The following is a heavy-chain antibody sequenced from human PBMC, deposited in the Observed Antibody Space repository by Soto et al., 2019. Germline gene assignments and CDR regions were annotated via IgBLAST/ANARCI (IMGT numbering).Heavy chain of an antibody. D-gene: IGHD1-1*01. CDR1: GYNFTNYY. Sequence: ASVKVSCKASGYNFTNYYMHWVRQAPGQGLEWMGIISPRGEITTYSQNFQGRVTMTTDTSTSTMYMELSSLTSEDTAVYFCVRDPWNYWGKGTLVTVS. V-gene: IGHV1-46*01. CDR2: ISPRGEIT. J-gene: IGHJ4*02. CDR3: VRDPWNY.